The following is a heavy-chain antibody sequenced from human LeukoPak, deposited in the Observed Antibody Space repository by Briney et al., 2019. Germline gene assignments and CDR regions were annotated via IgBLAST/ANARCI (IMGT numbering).Heavy chain of an antibody. CDR1: GFTFDDYI. CDR2: ISWDGGST. CDR3: AKDISIAAAGTGGFDY. Sequence: PGGSLRLSCAASGFTFDDYIMHWVRQAPGKGLEWVSLISWDGGSTYYADSVKGRFTISRDNSKNSLYLQMNSLRTEDTALYYCAKDISIAAAGTGGFDYWGQGTLVTVSS. J-gene: IGHJ4*02. V-gene: IGHV3-43*01. D-gene: IGHD6-13*01.